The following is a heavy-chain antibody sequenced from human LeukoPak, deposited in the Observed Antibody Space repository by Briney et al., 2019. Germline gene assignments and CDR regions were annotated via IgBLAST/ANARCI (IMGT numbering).Heavy chain of an antibody. J-gene: IGHJ4*02. Sequence: GGSLRLSCAASGFTITTYSMNWVRQAPGKGLEWVSYISSGSGTIYYADSVKCRFTISRDNAKNSLYLEMNSLRDEDTAVYYCARGHCSGASCYSRNFAYWGQGTLVTVSS. CDR2: ISSGSGTI. CDR3: ARGHCSGASCYSRNFAY. CDR1: GFTITTYS. D-gene: IGHD2-15*01. V-gene: IGHV3-48*02.